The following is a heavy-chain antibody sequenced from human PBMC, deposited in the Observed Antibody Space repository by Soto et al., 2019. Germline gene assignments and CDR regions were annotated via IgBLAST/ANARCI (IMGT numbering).Heavy chain of an antibody. V-gene: IGHV3-21*01. Sequence: EVQLVESGGGLVKPGGSLRLSCAASGFTFSSYSMNWVRQAPGKGLEWVSSISSTGSYIYYADSVKGRFTISRDNAKNSVYLQRTGLRAENTAVYYCARDVKSSGYYYLNPGGFDPWGQGTLVTVSS. D-gene: IGHD3-22*01. CDR2: ISSTGSYI. CDR3: ARDVKSSGYYYLNPGGFDP. CDR1: GFTFSSYS. J-gene: IGHJ5*02.